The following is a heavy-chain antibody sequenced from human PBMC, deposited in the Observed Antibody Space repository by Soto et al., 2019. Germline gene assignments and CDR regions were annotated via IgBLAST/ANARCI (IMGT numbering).Heavy chain of an antibody. Sequence: ASVKVSCKASGYTLTSYDISWVRQAPGQGLEWMGWISAYNGNTNYAQKLQGRVTMTTDTSTSTAYMELRSLRSDDTAVYYCARDSSSSFSYYYYYMDVWGKGTTVTVSS. V-gene: IGHV1-18*01. J-gene: IGHJ6*03. CDR1: GYTLTSYD. CDR3: ARDSSSSFSYYYYYMDV. D-gene: IGHD6-6*01. CDR2: ISAYNGNT.